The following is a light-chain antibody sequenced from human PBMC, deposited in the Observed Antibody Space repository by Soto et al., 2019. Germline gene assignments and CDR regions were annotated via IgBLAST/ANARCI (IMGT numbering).Light chain of an antibody. V-gene: IGKV3-20*01. CDR2: GAY. CDR3: QQYGSSPGT. J-gene: IGKJ1*01. Sequence: EIALTQSPGTLSLSPGERATLSCRASQSVSSSYLAWYQQKPGQAPRLLIYGAYSRATGIPHRFSGSGSGTDFTLTISRLEPEDFAVYYCQQYGSSPGTFGQGTKGEIK. CDR1: QSVSSSY.